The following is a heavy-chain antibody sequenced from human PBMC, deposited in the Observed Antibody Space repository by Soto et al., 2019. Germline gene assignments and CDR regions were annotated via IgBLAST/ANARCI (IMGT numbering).Heavy chain of an antibody. J-gene: IGHJ6*02. Sequence: SETLSLTFAVYGGSFSGYYWSWIRQPPVKGLEWIGEINHSGSTNYNPSLKSRVTISVDTSKNQFSLKLSSVTAADTAVYYCARVRLFWFGDFYYYYGMDVWGQGTTVTVSS. CDR3: ARVRLFWFGDFYYYYGMDV. D-gene: IGHD3-10*01. CDR2: INHSGST. V-gene: IGHV4-34*01. CDR1: GGSFSGYY.